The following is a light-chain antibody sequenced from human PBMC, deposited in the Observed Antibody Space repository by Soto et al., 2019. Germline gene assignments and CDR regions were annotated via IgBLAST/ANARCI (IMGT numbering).Light chain of an antibody. J-gene: IGKJ1*01. V-gene: IGKV1-5*03. Sequence: DIQMTQSPATLSASIGDRFTITGRASPGASRWLAWYQQKPGKAPKLLIYKASTLKSGVPSRFSGSGSGTEFTLTISSLQPDDFATYYCQHYNSYSEAFGQGTKVDIK. CDR2: KAS. CDR3: QHYNSYSEA. CDR1: PGASRW.